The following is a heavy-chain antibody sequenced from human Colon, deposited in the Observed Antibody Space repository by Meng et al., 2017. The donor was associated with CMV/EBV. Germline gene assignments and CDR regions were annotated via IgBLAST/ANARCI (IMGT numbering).Heavy chain of an antibody. CDR3: ARGEVPAAIPNYDFWSGYYYMSYYYGMDV. V-gene: IGHV3-23*01. J-gene: IGHJ6*02. CDR2: ISGNGNKF. Sequence: GESLKISCAASGFTFRSYAMSWVRQVPGKGLEWVADISGNGNKFHFADFVKGRFSISRDNSKNVLYLQMNSLRAEDTAVYYCARGEVPAAIPNYDFWSGYYYMSYYYGMDVWGQGTTVTV. CDR1: GFTFRSYA. D-gene: IGHD3-3*01.